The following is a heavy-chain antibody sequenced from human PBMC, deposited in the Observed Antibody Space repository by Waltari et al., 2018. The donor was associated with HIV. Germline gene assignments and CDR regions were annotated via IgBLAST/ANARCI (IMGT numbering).Heavy chain of an antibody. CDR3: AGYYYDSSGYYDWYFDL. D-gene: IGHD3-22*01. V-gene: IGHV3-21*01. Sequence: EVQLVESGEGLVKPGGSLRLSCAASGFTFSSYSMNWVRQAPGKGLEWVSSISSSSSYIYYADSVKGRFTISRDNAKNSLYLQMNSLRAEDTAVYYCAGYYYDSSGYYDWYFDLWGRGTLVTVSS. J-gene: IGHJ2*01. CDR1: GFTFSSYS. CDR2: ISSSSSYI.